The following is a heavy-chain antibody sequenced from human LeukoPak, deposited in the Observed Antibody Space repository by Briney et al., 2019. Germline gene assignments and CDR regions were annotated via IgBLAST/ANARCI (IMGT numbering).Heavy chain of an antibody. Sequence: SETLSLTCTVSGVSITSYYWSWIRQPPGKGLEWIGYISYSGSTNYNPSLKSRVTISVDTSKNQFSLKLSSVTAADTAVYYCARDLEGHFGGFYFDYWGQGTLVTVSS. J-gene: IGHJ4*02. CDR3: ARDLEGHFGGFYFDY. V-gene: IGHV4-59*12. D-gene: IGHD2-21*01. CDR2: ISYSGST. CDR1: GVSITSYY.